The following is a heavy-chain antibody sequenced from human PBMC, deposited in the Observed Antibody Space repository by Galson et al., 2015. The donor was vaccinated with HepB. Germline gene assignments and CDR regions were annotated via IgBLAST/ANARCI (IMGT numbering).Heavy chain of an antibody. V-gene: IGHV4-34*12. CDR1: GEPFSVYF. D-gene: IGHD3-10*01. Sequence: SETLSLTCDVQGEPFSVYFWSWVRQSPGKGLEWIGHILHSGDTDSNPALQSRLTLSVDTSKNQFSLNLTSVTVADVGVYYCARRTGSYYGYSYYGMDIWGQGTTVTVSS. CDR2: ILHSGDT. CDR3: ARRTGSYYGYSYYGMDI. J-gene: IGHJ6*02.